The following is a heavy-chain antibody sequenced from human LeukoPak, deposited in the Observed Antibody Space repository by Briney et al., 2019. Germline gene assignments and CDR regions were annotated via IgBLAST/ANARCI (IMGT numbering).Heavy chain of an antibody. Sequence: ASVKVSCKAAGYTFTSYNINWVRQATGQGLEWMGWMNPNSGNTGFAQKFHGRVTMTRNTSISTAYMELSSLRSEDTAVYYCARGLRDYGSGNSYKPFIDYWGQGTLVTVSS. V-gene: IGHV1-8*01. D-gene: IGHD3-10*01. CDR2: MNPNSGNT. CDR1: GYTFTSYN. CDR3: ARGLRDYGSGNSYKPFIDY. J-gene: IGHJ4*02.